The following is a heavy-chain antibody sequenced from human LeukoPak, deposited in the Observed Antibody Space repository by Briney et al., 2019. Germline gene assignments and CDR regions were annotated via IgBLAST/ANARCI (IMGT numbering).Heavy chain of an antibody. CDR2: IYPGDSDT. Sequence: GESLKISCKGSGYSFTSYWIGWVLQMPGKGLEWMGIIYPGDSDTRYSPSFQGQVTISADKSFSTAYLQWSSLTASDTAMYYCARARYCSGGSCYPDYWGQGTLVTVSS. D-gene: IGHD2-15*01. CDR1: GYSFTSYW. J-gene: IGHJ4*02. CDR3: ARARYCSGGSCYPDY. V-gene: IGHV5-51*01.